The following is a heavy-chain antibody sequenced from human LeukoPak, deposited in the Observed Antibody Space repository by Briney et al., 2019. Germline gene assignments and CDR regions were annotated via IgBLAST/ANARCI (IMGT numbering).Heavy chain of an antibody. V-gene: IGHV3-7*01. D-gene: IGHD1-14*01. J-gene: IGHJ4*02. CDR1: GSTFSSYW. CDR3: ARNQRRLDY. Sequence: GGSLRLSCAASGSTFSSYWMSWVRQAPGKGLELVANIKQDGSEKYYVDSVKGRFTISRDNAKNSLYLQMNSLRAEDTAVYYCARNQRRLDYWGQGTLVTVSS. CDR2: IKQDGSEK.